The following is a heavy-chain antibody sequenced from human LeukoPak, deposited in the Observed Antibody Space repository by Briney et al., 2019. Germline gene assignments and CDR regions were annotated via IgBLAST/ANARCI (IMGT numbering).Heavy chain of an antibody. Sequence: PGGSLRLSCAASGFTFSSYSMNWVRQAPGKGLEWVSSISSSSSYIYYADLVKGRFTISRDNAKNSLYLQMNSLRAEDTAVYYCARARGDGYSWDLDAFDIWGQGTMVTVSS. CDR2: ISSSSSYI. D-gene: IGHD5-24*01. V-gene: IGHV3-21*01. CDR3: ARARGDGYSWDLDAFDI. J-gene: IGHJ3*02. CDR1: GFTFSSYS.